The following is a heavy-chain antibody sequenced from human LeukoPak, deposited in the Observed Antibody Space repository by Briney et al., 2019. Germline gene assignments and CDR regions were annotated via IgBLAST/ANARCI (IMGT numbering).Heavy chain of an antibody. V-gene: IGHV4-4*07. CDR3: ARSLVFGVVTTSDAFDI. CDR2: IYTSGST. Sequence: SETLSLTCTVSGGSISSYHWSWIRQPAGKGLEWIGRIYTSGSTNYNPSLKSRVTMSVDTSKNQFSLKLSSVTAADTAVYYCARSLVFGVVTTSDAFDIWGQGTMVTVSS. D-gene: IGHD3-3*01. CDR1: GGSISSYH. J-gene: IGHJ3*02.